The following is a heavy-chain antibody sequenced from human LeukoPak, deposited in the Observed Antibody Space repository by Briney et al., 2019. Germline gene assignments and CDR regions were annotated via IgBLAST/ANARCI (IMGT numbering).Heavy chain of an antibody. V-gene: IGHV3-33*06. CDR2: IWYDGSKK. D-gene: IGHD6-13*01. CDR3: AKGRNSSSLGYFDY. J-gene: IGHJ4*02. CDR1: GFTFSNHG. Sequence: SGGSLRLSCAASGFTFSNHGFHWVRQAPGKGLEGVAVIWYDGSKKFYADSVKGRFTISRDDSKNTLYLQMNSLRAEDTAVYYCAKGRNSSSLGYFDYWGQGTLVTVSS.